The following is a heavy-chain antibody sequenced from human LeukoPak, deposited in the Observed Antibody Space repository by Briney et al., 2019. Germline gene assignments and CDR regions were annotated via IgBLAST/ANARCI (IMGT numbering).Heavy chain of an antibody. CDR2: INHSGST. J-gene: IGHJ6*03. CDR3: ARGGGSGWYRGPDYYHYYYMDV. V-gene: IGHV4-34*01. D-gene: IGHD6-19*01. CDR1: GGSFSGYY. Sequence: KASETLSLTCAVYGGSFSGYYWSWIRQPPGKGREWIGEINHSGSTNHNPSLKSRVTISVDTSKNQFSLTLSSVTAADTAVYYCARGGGSGWYRGPDYYHYYYMDVWGKGTTVTVSS.